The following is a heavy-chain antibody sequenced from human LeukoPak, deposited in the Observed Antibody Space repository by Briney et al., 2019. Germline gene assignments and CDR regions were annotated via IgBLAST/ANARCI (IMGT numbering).Heavy chain of an antibody. CDR2: ISYDSSNK. D-gene: IGHD2-2*01. J-gene: IGHJ4*02. V-gene: IGHV3-30*03. Sequence: AGGSLRLSCAASGFTFTNYAMHRVRQAPGKGLEWVAVISYDSSNKYYADSVKGRFTISRDNSQNTLYLETNSLRVEDTAMFHCAAAYCSTTACSPLAYWGQGILVTVSS. CDR3: AAAYCSTTACSPLAY. CDR1: GFTFTNYA.